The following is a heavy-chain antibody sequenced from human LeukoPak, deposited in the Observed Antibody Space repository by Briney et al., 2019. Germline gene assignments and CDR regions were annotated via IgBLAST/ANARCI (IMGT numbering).Heavy chain of an antibody. J-gene: IGHJ5*02. CDR1: GFTFSRYA. CDR2: ISGSGGST. Sequence: GGSLRLSCAASGFTFSRYAMSWVRQAPGKGLEWVSAISGSGGSTYYADSVKGRFTISRDNSKNTLYLQMNSLRAEDTAVYYCAHPTEYSSSWYGNWFDPWGQGTLVTVSS. V-gene: IGHV3-23*01. CDR3: AHPTEYSSSWYGNWFDP. D-gene: IGHD6-13*01.